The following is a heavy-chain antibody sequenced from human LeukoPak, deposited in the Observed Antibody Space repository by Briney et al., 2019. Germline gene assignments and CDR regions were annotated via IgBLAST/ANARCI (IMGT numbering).Heavy chain of an antibody. J-gene: IGHJ6*03. CDR1: GVSISSGSNY. CDR2: INHSGST. Sequence: PSETLSLTCSVSGVSISSGSNYWSWIRQPPGRGLEWIGEINHSGSTNYNPSLKSRVTISVDTSKNQFSLKLSSVTAADTAVYYCARLGYGSGSYYNHLISYYYYYMDVWGKGTTVTISS. V-gene: IGHV4-39*07. D-gene: IGHD3-10*01. CDR3: ARLGYGSGSYYNHLISYYYYYMDV.